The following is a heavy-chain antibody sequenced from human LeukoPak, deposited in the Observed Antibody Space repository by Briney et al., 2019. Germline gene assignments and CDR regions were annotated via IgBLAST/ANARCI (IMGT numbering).Heavy chain of an antibody. Sequence: SETLSLTCTVSGGSISTYYWSWIRQPPGKGLEWIGYIYNSGSTNYNPSLKSRVTISVDTSKNQFSLKLSSVTAADTAVYYCARVVRGGMDVWGQGTTVTVS. CDR2: IYNSGST. CDR1: GGSISTYY. V-gene: IGHV4-59*12. D-gene: IGHD4-23*01. CDR3: ARVVRGGMDV. J-gene: IGHJ6*02.